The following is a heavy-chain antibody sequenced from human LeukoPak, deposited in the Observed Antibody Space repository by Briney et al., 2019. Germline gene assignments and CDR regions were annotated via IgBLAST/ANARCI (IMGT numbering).Heavy chain of an antibody. J-gene: IGHJ4*02. CDR3: GRGSVGFGELNY. Sequence: GGSLRLSCAASGFTFSSYAMHWVRQAPGKGLEWVAVISYDGSNKFSADSVKGRFTLSRDNSKNTLYLQMNSLRIEDTAVYYCGRGSVGFGELNYWGQGTLVTVSS. V-gene: IGHV3-30-3*01. CDR1: GFTFSSYA. CDR2: ISYDGSNK. D-gene: IGHD3-10*01.